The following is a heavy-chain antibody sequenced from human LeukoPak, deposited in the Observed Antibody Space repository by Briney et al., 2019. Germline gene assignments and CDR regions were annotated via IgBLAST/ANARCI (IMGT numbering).Heavy chain of an antibody. V-gene: IGHV3-21*01. D-gene: IGHD3-3*01. CDR3: ARGRSDFPHAFDY. CDR1: GFTFSSYS. CDR2: ISSSSSYI. J-gene: IGHJ4*02. Sequence: GGSLRLSCAASGFTFSSYSMNWVRQAPGKGLEWVSSISSSSSYIYYADSVKGRFTISRDNAKNSLYLQMNSLRAEDTAVYYCARGRSDFPHAFDYWGQGTLVTVSS.